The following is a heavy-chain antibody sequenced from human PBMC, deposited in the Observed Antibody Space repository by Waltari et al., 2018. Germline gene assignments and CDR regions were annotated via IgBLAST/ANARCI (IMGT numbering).Heavy chain of an antibody. CDR2: NYYSGST. Sequence: QLQLPESGPGLVKPSETLSLTCTVPGGSISSSSYYWGWIRQPPGKGLEWIGSNYYSGSTYYNPSLKSRVTISVDTSKNQFSLKLSSVTAADTAVYYCAAYDFWSGYYDWGQGTLVTVSS. J-gene: IGHJ4*02. CDR1: GGSISSSSYY. CDR3: AAYDFWSGYYD. D-gene: IGHD3-3*01. V-gene: IGHV4-39*01.